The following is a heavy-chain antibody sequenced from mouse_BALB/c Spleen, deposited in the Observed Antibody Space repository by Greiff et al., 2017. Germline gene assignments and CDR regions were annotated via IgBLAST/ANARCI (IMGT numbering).Heavy chain of an antibody. CDR1: GFNIKDYY. CDR3: KRGLITTVKAYLDY. CDR2: IDPENGDT. J-gene: IGHJ2*01. Sequence: VQLQQSGAELVRSGASVKSSCTASGFNIKDYYMHWVKQRPEQGLEWIGWIDPENGDTEYAPKFQGKATMTADTSSNTAYLQLSSLTSEDTAVYYCKRGLITTVKAYLDYWGRGTTLTVSS. D-gene: IGHD1-1*01. V-gene: IGHV14-4*02.